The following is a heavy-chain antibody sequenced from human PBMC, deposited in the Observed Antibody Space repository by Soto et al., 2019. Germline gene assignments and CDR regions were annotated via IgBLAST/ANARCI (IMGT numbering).Heavy chain of an antibody. CDR2: IKSKTDGGTT. D-gene: IGHD4-17*01. Sequence: GGSLRLSCAASGFTFSNAWMSWVRQAPGKGLEWVGRIKSKTDGGTTDYAAPVKGRFTISRDDSKNTLYLQMNSLKTEDTAVYYCTTDPPGGDYYLREKENWGQGTLVTVSS. CDR3: TTDPPGGDYYLREKEN. V-gene: IGHV3-15*01. J-gene: IGHJ4*02. CDR1: GFTFSNAW.